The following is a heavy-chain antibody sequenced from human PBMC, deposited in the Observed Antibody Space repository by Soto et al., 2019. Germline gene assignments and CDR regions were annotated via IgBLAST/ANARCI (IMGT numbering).Heavy chain of an antibody. J-gene: IGHJ6*02. CDR1: GASIRHYY. V-gene: IGHV4-59*01. D-gene: IGHD3-10*01. CDR2: VYPSDYT. Sequence: QMQLQESGPGLVKPSETLSLTCSVSGASIRHYYWHWIRQSPGKGLEWIGYVYPSDYTRYSSSLQSRVTISVDTSTSQFCLRLNSVTAAHTALYYCASSAGHPGDLFYYNGLDVWGQGTTVTVSS. CDR3: ASSAGHPGDLFYYNGLDV.